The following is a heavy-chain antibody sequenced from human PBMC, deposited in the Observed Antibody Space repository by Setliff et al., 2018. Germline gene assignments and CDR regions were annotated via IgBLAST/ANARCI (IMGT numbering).Heavy chain of an antibody. D-gene: IGHD3-10*01. V-gene: IGHV3-15*07. Sequence: GSLRLSCAASGFTFSYAWMHWVRQAPGKGLEWVGRIKSKTDGGTIDYAAPVKGRFIISRDDSKRTLYLQMNSLKNEDTALYYCMSTPSGTYSTYYYYYNMDVWGKGTQVTVSS. CDR1: GFTFSYAW. CDR3: MSTPSGTYSTYYYYYNMDV. CDR2: IKSKTDGGTI. J-gene: IGHJ6*03.